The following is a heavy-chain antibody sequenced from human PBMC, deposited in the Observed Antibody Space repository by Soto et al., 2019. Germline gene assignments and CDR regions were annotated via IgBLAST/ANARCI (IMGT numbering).Heavy chain of an antibody. J-gene: IGHJ4*02. CDR1: GFSLTNTGVG. D-gene: IGHD4-17*01. Sequence: QITLKESGPTLVNPKQTLTLTCSFSGFSLTNTGVGVGWIRQPPGEALEWLALIYWDDDKRYKPSLQSRHTITRDTSRNQVVLTVPNVHPVDAATYYCAHTILNLRDYVDLKPYFDFWGQGVLVTVSS. CDR2: IYWDDDK. V-gene: IGHV2-5*02. CDR3: AHTILNLRDYVDLKPYFDF.